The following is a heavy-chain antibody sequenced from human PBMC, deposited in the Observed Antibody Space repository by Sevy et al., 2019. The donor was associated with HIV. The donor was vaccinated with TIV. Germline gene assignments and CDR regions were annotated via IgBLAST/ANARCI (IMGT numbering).Heavy chain of an antibody. CDR3: ARDRRLEVTPPYYYYMDV. V-gene: IGHV1-69*13. Sequence: ASVKVSCKASGGTFSSYAISWVRQAPGQGLEWMGRIIPIFGTANYAQKFQGRVTITADESTSTAYMELSSLRPEDTAVYYCARDRRLEVTPPYYYYMDVWGKGTTVTVSS. D-gene: IGHD3-3*01. CDR1: GGTFSSYA. CDR2: IIPIFGTA. J-gene: IGHJ6*03.